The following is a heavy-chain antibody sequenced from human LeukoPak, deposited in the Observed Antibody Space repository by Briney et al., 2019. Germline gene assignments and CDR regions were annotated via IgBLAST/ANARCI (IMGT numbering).Heavy chain of an antibody. Sequence: GSSVKVSCKASGGTFSSYAISWVRQAPGQGLEWMGRIIPILGIANYAQKFQGRVTITADKSTSTAYMERSSLRSEDTAVYYCAEGSVEYFDYWGQGTLVTVSS. J-gene: IGHJ4*02. CDR2: IIPILGIA. V-gene: IGHV1-69*04. CDR1: GGTFSSYA. CDR3: AEGSVEYFDY.